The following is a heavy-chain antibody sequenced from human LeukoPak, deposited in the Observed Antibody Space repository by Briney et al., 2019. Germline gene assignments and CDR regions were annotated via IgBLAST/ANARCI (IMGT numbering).Heavy chain of an antibody. CDR2: IKQDGSEK. CDR3: AREFATYGSGSYYNHAFDY. V-gene: IGHV3-7*03. D-gene: IGHD3-10*01. J-gene: IGHJ4*02. Sequence: GGSLRLSCAASGFTFSSYWMSWVRQAPGKGLEWVANIKQDGSEKYYVDSVKGRFTISRDNAKNSLYLQMNSLRAEDTAVYYCAREFATYGSGSYYNHAFDYWGPGNPGHRLL. CDR1: GFTFSSYW.